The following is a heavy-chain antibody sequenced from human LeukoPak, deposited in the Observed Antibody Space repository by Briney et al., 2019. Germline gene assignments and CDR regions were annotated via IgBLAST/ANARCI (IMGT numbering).Heavy chain of an antibody. CDR1: GFTFTSSA. D-gene: IGHD2-2*01. J-gene: IGHJ4*02. CDR3: AKPEVGVASIDC. Sequence: GGSLRLSCGASGFTFTSSAMTWVRQTPGKGLEWVSAISSGGTPYYAASVRGRFIISRDTSTNTLYLQVKSLTAEDTAVYYCAKPEVGVASIDCWGQGTLVTVSS. CDR2: ISSGGTP. V-gene: IGHV3-23*01.